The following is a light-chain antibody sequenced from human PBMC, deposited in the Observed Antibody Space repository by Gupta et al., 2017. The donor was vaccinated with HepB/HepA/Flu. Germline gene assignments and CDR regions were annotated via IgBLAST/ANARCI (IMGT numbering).Light chain of an antibody. Sequence: DIQMTQSPSSLSASVGDRVTITCRASQSISNYLNWYQQKPGKAPKLLIYASSRVKSGVPSRFSGSGSGTDFTLTISRRQPEDFATYYCQQKDRVPITFGGGTXVDIK. CDR3: QQKDRVPIT. CDR2: ASS. J-gene: IGKJ4*01. CDR1: QSISNY. V-gene: IGKV1-39*01.